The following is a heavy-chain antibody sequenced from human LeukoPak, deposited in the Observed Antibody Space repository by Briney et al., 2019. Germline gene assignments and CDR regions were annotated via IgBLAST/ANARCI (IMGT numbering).Heavy chain of an antibody. CDR2: IGTTTSTI. Sequence: PGGSLRLSCAASGFTFSTYGMNWVRQAPGKGLERVSYIGTTTSTIYYADSVKGRFTISGDNAKNSLYLHMNSLRDEDTAVYYCARHDYGGNSGDYWGQGTLVTVSS. CDR3: ARHDYGGNSGDY. D-gene: IGHD4-23*01. V-gene: IGHV3-48*02. CDR1: GFTFSTYG. J-gene: IGHJ4*02.